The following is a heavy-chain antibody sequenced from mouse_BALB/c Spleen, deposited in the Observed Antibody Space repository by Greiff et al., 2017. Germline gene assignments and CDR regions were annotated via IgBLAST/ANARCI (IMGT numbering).Heavy chain of an antibody. CDR2: ISTYYGDA. D-gene: IGHD2-2*01. V-gene: IGHV1S137*01. CDR1: GYTFTDYA. J-gene: IGHJ3*01. Sequence: VKLVESGAELVRPGVSVKISCKGSGYTFTDYAMHWVKQSHAKSLEWIGVISTYYGDASYNQKFKGKATMTVDKSSSTAYMELARLTSEDSAIYYCARGYDLAYWGQGTLVTVSA. CDR3: ARGYDLAY.